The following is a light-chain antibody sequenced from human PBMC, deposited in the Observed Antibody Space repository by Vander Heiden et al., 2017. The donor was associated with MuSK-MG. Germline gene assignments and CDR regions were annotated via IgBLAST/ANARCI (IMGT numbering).Light chain of an antibody. Sequence: DIQMTQSPSSLSASVGDRVTITCRASQGISNYLAWYQQKPGKVPKLLIYAASTLQSGVPSRFSGSGSGTDFTLTISSRQPEDAATYYCQKYNSDPPVTFGGGTKVEIK. CDR1: QGISNY. V-gene: IGKV1-27*01. J-gene: IGKJ4*01. CDR2: AAS. CDR3: QKYNSDPPVT.